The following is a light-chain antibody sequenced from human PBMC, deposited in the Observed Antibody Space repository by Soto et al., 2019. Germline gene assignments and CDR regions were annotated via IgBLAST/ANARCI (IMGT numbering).Light chain of an antibody. Sequence: EIVLTHSPACLYVSPSERAIRSCRASQTLTSNLAWYQQKPAQTPRXLIHDTSNRAIGIPARFSGSGSGTDFTLTIRSLEHEDFAIYYCHQRTNGITFGQGTRLEI. CDR1: QTLTSN. V-gene: IGKV3-11*01. J-gene: IGKJ5*01. CDR2: DTS. CDR3: HQRTNGIT.